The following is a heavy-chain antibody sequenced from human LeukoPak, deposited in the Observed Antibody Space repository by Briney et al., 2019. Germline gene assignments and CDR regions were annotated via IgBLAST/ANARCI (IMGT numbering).Heavy chain of an antibody. Sequence: ASVKVSCKGSGYTFTSYYMHWVRQAPGQGLEWMGIINPSGGSTSYAQKFQGRVTMTRDTSTSTVYMELSSLRSEDTAVYYCARAPERIWFGAQRSLYYGMDVWGQGTTVTVSS. CDR1: GYTFTSYY. CDR2: INPSGGST. V-gene: IGHV1-46*01. CDR3: ARAPERIWFGAQRSLYYGMDV. D-gene: IGHD3-10*01. J-gene: IGHJ6*02.